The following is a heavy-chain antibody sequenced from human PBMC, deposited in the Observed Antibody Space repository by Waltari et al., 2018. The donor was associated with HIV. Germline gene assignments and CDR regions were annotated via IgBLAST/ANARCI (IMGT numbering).Heavy chain of an antibody. CDR1: GSMFRGSV. J-gene: IGHJ6*04. D-gene: IGHD3-22*01. CDR2: TSFDGTNN. Sequence: QVQLVESGGGVVRPGGSLRLSCSASGSMFRGSVLHRVRQAPCKGLEWVAATSFDGTNNYYAHSVKGRFTISRDNIKNILHLQMNSLKIEDMAVYYCAKDRSGSLHYFYYYGMDVWGKGTTVAVSS. CDR3: AKDRSGSLHYFYYYGMDV. V-gene: IGHV3-30*16.